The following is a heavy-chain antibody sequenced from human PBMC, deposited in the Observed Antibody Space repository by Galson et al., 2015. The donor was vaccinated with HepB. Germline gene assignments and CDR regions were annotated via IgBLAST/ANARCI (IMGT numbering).Heavy chain of an antibody. D-gene: IGHD3-10*01. V-gene: IGHV4-34*01. CDR1: GGSFSGYS. CDR3: ARWAGITMVRYGMDV. CDR2: INHSGST. J-gene: IGHJ6*02. Sequence: AVYGGSFSGYSWSWIRQPPGKGLEWIGEINHSGSTNYNPSLKSRVTISVDTSKNQFSLKLSPVTAADTAVYYCARWAGITMVRYGMDVWGQGTTVTVSS.